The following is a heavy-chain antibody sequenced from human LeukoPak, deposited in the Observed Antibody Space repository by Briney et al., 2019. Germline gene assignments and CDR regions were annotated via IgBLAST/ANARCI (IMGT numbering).Heavy chain of an antibody. D-gene: IGHD6-19*01. CDR2: INPNSGGT. J-gene: IGHJ5*02. CDR1: GYTFTGYY. V-gene: IGHV1-2*02. Sequence: ASVKVSCKASGYTFTGYYMHWMRQAPGQGLEWMGWINPNSGGTNYAQKFQGRVTMTRDTSISTAYMELSRLRSDDTAVYYCARLLYSSGWLVFDPWGQGTLVTVSS. CDR3: ARLLYSSGWLVFDP.